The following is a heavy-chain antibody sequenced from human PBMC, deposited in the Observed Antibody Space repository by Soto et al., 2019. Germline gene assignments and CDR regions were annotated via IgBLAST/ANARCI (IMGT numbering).Heavy chain of an antibody. CDR1: GGTFSSFA. Sequence: QVQLVQSGPEVKKPGSSVRVSCKASGGTFSSFAVSWVRQAPGQGLEWMGRILPMLHTTNYAQKFQDRLTITADTSTNTAYMDLRSLRSEDTAVYFCAREGYTSSSTHSFPDSWGQGTLVTVSS. CDR2: ILPMLHTT. J-gene: IGHJ4*02. CDR3: AREGYTSSSTHSFPDS. D-gene: IGHD6-6*01. V-gene: IGHV1-69*06.